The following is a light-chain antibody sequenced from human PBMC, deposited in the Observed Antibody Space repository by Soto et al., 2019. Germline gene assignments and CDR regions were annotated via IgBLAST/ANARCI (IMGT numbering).Light chain of an antibody. CDR2: LGS. Sequence: DIVMTQSPLSLPVTPGEPASISCRSSQSLLHSNGYNYLDWYLQKPGQSPQLLIYLGSNRASGVPDRFNVSGSGVDFTLKISRVEAEDVGVYYCMQALQSPLTFGGGTKVEIK. V-gene: IGKV2-28*01. CDR1: QSLLHSNGYNY. CDR3: MQALQSPLT. J-gene: IGKJ4*01.